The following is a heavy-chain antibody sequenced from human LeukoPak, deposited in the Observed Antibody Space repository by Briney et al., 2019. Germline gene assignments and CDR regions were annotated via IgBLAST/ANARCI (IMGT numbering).Heavy chain of an antibody. J-gene: IGHJ4*02. V-gene: IGHV3-7*01. Sequence: GGSLRLSCAAFGFTFSGHWMSWVRQAPGKGPEWVANIKQDGTEKYYLDSVKGRFTISRDNAQNSLYLQMNSLRAEDTAVYYCARDKVVGATYFDYWGRGILVTVSS. CDR2: IKQDGTEK. D-gene: IGHD1-26*01. CDR1: GFTFSGHW. CDR3: ARDKVVGATYFDY.